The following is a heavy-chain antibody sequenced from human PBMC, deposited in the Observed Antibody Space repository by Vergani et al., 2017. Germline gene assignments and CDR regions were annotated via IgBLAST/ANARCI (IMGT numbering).Heavy chain of an antibody. Sequence: QVQLQESGPGLVKPSQTLSLTCTVSGGSISSGGYYWSWIRQHPGKGLEWIGYIYYSGSTYYNPSLKSRVTISVDTSKNQFSLKLSSVTAADTAVYYCARILNAPYYDFWSGQNYYYYYMDVWGKGTTVTVSS. CDR1: GGSISSGGYY. V-gene: IGHV4-31*03. D-gene: IGHD3-3*01. J-gene: IGHJ6*03. CDR3: ARILNAPYYDFWSGQNYYYYYMDV. CDR2: IYYSGST.